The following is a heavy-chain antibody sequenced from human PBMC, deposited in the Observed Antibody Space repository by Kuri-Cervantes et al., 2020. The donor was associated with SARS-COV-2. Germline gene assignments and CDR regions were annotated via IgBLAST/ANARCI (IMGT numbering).Heavy chain of an antibody. V-gene: IGHV3-23*01. CDR1: GFTFSSYA. Sequence: GESLKISCAASGFTFSSYAMSWVRQAPGKGLEWVSAISGSGGSTYYADSVKGRFTISRDNSKNTLYLQMNSLRAEDTAVYYCAKEFSGSYWTGNFDYWGQGILVTVSS. CDR2: ISGSGGST. CDR3: AKEFSGSYWTGNFDY. J-gene: IGHJ4*02. D-gene: IGHD1-26*01.